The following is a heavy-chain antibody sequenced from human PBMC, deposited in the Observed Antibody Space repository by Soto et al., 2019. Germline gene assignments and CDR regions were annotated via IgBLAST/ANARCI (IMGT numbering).Heavy chain of an antibody. J-gene: IGHJ3*02. V-gene: IGHV3-7*01. CDR2: IKQDGTEK. CDR3: ARGDTPMITGMDSFDI. Sequence: GSLRLSCAASGFTFSRYWMNWVRQAPGKGLEWVANIKQDGTEKNYVDSVKGRFTISRDNARNSLYLQMDSLGAEDTAVYFCARGDTPMITGMDSFDIWGQGTMVTVSS. CDR1: GFTFSRYW. D-gene: IGHD5-18*01.